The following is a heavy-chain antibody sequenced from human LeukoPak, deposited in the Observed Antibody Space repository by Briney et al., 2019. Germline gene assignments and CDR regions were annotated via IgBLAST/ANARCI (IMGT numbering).Heavy chain of an antibody. D-gene: IGHD6-19*01. V-gene: IGHV4-34*01. Sequence: SETLSLTCAVYGGSFSGYYWSWIRQPPGKGLEWIGEINHSGSTNYNPSLKSRVTISVDTSKNQFSLKLSSVTAADTAVYYCARGLSLLSSSSGWHSRFDPWGQGTLVTVSS. CDR3: ARGLSLLSSSSGWHSRFDP. J-gene: IGHJ5*02. CDR1: GGSFSGYY. CDR2: INHSGST.